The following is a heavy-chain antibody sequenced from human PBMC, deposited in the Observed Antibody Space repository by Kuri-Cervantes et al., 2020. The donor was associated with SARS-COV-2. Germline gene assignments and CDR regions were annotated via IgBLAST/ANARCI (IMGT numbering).Heavy chain of an antibody. Sequence: SETLSLTCAVYGGSFSGYYWSWIRQPPGKGLEWIGEINHSGSTNYNPSLKIRVTISVDTSKNQFSLKLSSVTAADTAVYYCAVYSSSPYYYYMDVWGRGTTVTVSS. D-gene: IGHD6-13*01. V-gene: IGHV4-34*01. CDR1: GGSFSGYY. J-gene: IGHJ6*03. CDR2: INHSGST. CDR3: AVYSSSPYYYYMDV.